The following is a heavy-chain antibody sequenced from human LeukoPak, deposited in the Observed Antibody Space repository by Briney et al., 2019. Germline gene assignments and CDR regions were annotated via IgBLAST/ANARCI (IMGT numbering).Heavy chain of an antibody. V-gene: IGHV4-4*07. Sequence: SETLSLTCTVSGGSISSYYWSWIRQPAGKGLEWIGRIYTSGSTNYNPSLKSRVTMSVDTSKNHFSLKLSSVTGADTAVYYCARETYYYGSNDYWGQGTLVTVSS. CDR1: GGSISSYY. D-gene: IGHD3-10*01. J-gene: IGHJ4*02. CDR2: IYTSGST. CDR3: ARETYYYGSNDY.